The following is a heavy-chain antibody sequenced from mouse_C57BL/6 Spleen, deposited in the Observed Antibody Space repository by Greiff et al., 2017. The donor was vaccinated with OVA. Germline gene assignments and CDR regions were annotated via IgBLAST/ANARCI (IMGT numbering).Heavy chain of an antibody. J-gene: IGHJ4*01. CDR3: VRHGGAAMDY. CDR1: GFSFNTYA. CDR2: IRSKSNNYAT. V-gene: IGHV10-1*01. Sequence: DVQLVESGGGLVQPKGSLKLSCAASGFSFNTYAMNWVRQAPGKGLEWVARIRSKSNNYATYYADSVKDRFTISRDDSESMLYLQMNNLKTEDAAMYYCVRHGGAAMDYWGQGTSVTVSS.